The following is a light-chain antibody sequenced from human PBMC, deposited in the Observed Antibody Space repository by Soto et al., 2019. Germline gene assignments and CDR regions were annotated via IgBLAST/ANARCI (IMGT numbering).Light chain of an antibody. J-gene: IGKJ1*01. Sequence: EIVLTQSPGTLSLSPGERATLSCRASQSVSSYLSWYQQKPGQAPRLLICGASSRATAIPDRLSGSGSGTDFTLTINRLEPEDFAVYYCQQYDTSPWTFGHGTKV. CDR3: QQYDTSPWT. CDR1: QSVSSY. V-gene: IGKV3-20*01. CDR2: GAS.